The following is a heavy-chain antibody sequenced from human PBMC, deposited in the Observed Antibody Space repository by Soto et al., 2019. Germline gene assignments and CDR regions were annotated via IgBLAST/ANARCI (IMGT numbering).Heavy chain of an antibody. CDR2: NNHSGRT. CDR3: ARGGTFFGTCCRRAGYYYYYYMDV. Sequence: SETQSYTRAVEDGNFRGHYGSWIRQNPGKELEWIRENNHSGRTNYNPSLRNRVTISVATSKNQLSLKLSFVPAADTAVYYCARGGTFFGTCCRRAGYYYYYYMDVWGKGTTVSVSS. J-gene: IGHJ6*03. CDR1: DGNFRGHY. V-gene: IGHV4-34*01. D-gene: IGHD2-15*01.